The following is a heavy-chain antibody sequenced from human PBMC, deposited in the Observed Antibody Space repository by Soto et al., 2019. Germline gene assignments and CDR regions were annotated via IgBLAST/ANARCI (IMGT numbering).Heavy chain of an antibody. D-gene: IGHD2-2*03. J-gene: IGHJ5*02. CDR3: AREKLPMDKSTWCAP. Sequence: PSETLSLTCAVYVGSFSGYDWSLIRQPPGKGLEWIWEIHHSGSTNYNPSLKSRVTISVDTSKNQFSLKPSSVTAADTAVYYCAREKLPMDKSTWCAPWGQG. CDR1: VGSFSGYD. V-gene: IGHV4-34*01. CDR2: IHHSGST.